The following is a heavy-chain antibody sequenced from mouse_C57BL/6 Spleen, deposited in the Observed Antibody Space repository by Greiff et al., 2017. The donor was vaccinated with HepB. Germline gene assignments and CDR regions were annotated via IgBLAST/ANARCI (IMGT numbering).Heavy chain of an antibody. CDR1: GYTFTSYT. CDR2: INPSSGYT. V-gene: IGHV1-4*01. J-gene: IGHJ2*01. CDR3: ARPIYYDYGSLDY. D-gene: IGHD2-4*01. Sequence: QVQLQQSGAELARPGASVKMSCKASGYTFTSYTMHWVKQRPGQGLEWIGYINPSSGYTKYNQKFKDKATLTADKSSSTAYMQLSSLTSEDSAVYYCARPIYYDYGSLDYWGQGTTLTVSS.